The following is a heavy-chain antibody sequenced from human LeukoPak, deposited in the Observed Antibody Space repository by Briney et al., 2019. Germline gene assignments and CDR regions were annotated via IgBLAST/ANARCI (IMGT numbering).Heavy chain of an antibody. V-gene: IGHV3-48*01. J-gene: IGHJ4*02. Sequence: GSLRLSCAASGFTFSRYSMNWVRQDPGKGLEWVSYISGSSSTIYYADSVKGRFTISRDNAKNSLYLQMNSLRAEDTAVYYCASRISSSWSDWGQGTLVTVSS. CDR1: GFTFSRYS. D-gene: IGHD6-13*01. CDR3: ASRISSSWSD. CDR2: ISGSSSTI.